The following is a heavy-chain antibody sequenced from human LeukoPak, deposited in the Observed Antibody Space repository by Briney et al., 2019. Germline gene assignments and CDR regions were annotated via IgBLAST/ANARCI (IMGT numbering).Heavy chain of an antibody. CDR1: GFSISEGHY. CDR3: ARGLGVSAWRYYFDY. V-gene: IGHV4-38-2*01. J-gene: IGHJ4*02. D-gene: IGHD6-19*01. Sequence: SSETLSLTCDVSGFSISEGHYWAWIRQTPGKGLEWIGGIFRSGSTSYNPSLKSRVTMSVETSKNQSSLRLTSVTAADTAVYSCARGLGVSAWRYYFDYWGQGTLVTVSS. CDR2: IFRSGST.